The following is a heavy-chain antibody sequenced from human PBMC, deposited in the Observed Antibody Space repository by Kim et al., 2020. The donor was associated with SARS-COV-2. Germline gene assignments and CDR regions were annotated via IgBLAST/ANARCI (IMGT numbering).Heavy chain of an antibody. V-gene: IGHV1-69*13. CDR1: GGTFSSYA. CDR3: ARDGQLGYCSSTSCYTPGGDYYYGMDV. J-gene: IGHJ6*02. D-gene: IGHD2-2*02. CDR2: IIPIFGTA. Sequence: SVKVSCKASGGTFSSYAISWVRQAPGQGLEWMGGIIPIFGTAKYAQKFQGRVTITADESTSTAYMELSSLRSEDTAVYYCARDGQLGYCSSTSCYTPGGDYYYGMDVWGQGTTVTVSS.